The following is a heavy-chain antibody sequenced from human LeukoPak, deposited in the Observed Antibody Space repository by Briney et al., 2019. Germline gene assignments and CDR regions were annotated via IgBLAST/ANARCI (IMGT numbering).Heavy chain of an antibody. CDR1: GFTFSGYW. J-gene: IGHJ4*02. Sequence: PGRSLRLSSAASGFTFSGYWMTWVRQAPGKGLEWVANIKQDGSETCYVDSVKGRFTISRDNARNSLYLEMNSLRAEDTAVYYCARGKGVDYWGQGILVTVSS. CDR2: IKQDGSET. CDR3: ARGKGVDY. V-gene: IGHV3-7*01.